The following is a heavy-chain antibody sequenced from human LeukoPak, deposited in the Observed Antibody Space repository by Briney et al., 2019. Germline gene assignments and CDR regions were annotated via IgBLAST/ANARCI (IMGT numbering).Heavy chain of an antibody. J-gene: IGHJ5*02. CDR2: ISAYNGNT. V-gene: IGHV1-18*01. CDR3: AKDWHILTGRNCFDP. D-gene: IGHD3-9*01. Sequence: ASVKVSCKASGYTFTSYGISWVRQAPGQGLEWMGWISAYNGNTNYAQKLQGRVTMSTDTSTSTAYMELRSLRFDDTAIYYCAKDWHILTGRNCFDPWGQGTLVTVSS. CDR1: GYTFTSYG.